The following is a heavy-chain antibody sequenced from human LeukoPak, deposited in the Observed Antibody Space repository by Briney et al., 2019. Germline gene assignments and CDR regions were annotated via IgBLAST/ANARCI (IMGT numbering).Heavy chain of an antibody. CDR2: IYYSGST. D-gene: IGHD1-26*01. V-gene: IGHV4-59*01. CDR1: GGSISSYY. J-gene: IGHJ5*02. Sequence: SENLSLTCTVSGGSISSYYWSWIRQPPGKGLEWIGYIYYSGSTNYNPSLKSRVTISVDTSKNQFSLKLSSVTAADTAVYYCARVEVGATTESFDPWGQGTLVTVSS. CDR3: ARVEVGATTESFDP.